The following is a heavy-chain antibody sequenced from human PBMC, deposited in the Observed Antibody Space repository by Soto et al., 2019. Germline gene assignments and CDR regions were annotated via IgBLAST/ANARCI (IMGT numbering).Heavy chain of an antibody. Sequence: QIYLVQSGAEVKKPGASVKVSCKASGYTFTSYGIIWVRQAPGQGLEWMGWINTKNGNTHYAQKLQGRVIMTTDTSTTTAYMELRSLRTDGTAVYFCARDQAPYSNGWYYWGQGTLVTVSS. CDR2: INTKNGNT. CDR3: ARDQAPYSNGWYY. D-gene: IGHD6-19*01. J-gene: IGHJ4*02. CDR1: GYTFTSYG. V-gene: IGHV1-18*01.